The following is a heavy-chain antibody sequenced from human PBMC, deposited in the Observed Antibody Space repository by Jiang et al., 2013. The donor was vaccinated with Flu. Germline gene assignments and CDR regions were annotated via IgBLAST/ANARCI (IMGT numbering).Heavy chain of an antibody. D-gene: IGHD6-19*01. CDR3: VRESSSGPY. J-gene: IGHJ4*02. V-gene: IGHV3-15*01. Sequence: QLVESGGGLVEPGGSLRLSCAASGFTFTNAWMSWVRQAPGKGLEWVGRIKTNGDGATTYYTTPVEGRFTISRDDSKNTLFLQMNGLETEDTGVYYCVRESSSGPYWGQGTLVTVSS. CDR1: GFTFTNAW. CDR2: IKTNGDGATT.